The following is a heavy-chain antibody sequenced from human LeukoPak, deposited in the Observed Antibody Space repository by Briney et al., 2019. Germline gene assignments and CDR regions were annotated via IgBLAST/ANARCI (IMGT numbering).Heavy chain of an antibody. Sequence: PGRSLRLSCAASGFTFSSYGMHWVRQAPGKGLEWVALIWYDGTNKYYADSVKGRFTISRDNAEKSLYLQMNSLRAEDTAVYYCATSRTSDYWGQGTLVTVSS. CDR2: IWYDGTNK. CDR1: GFTFSSYG. D-gene: IGHD1-14*01. J-gene: IGHJ4*02. CDR3: ATSRTSDY. V-gene: IGHV3-33*03.